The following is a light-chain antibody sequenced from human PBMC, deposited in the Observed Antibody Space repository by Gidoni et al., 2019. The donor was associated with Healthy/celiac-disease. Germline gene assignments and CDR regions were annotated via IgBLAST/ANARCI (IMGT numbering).Light chain of an antibody. Sequence: DIPMTQSPSSLSASVGDRVTITCRASQSISSYLIWYQQKPGKAPKLLIYAASSLQSGVPSRFSGSGSGTDFTLTISSLQPEDFATYYCQQSYSTPLYTFGQGTKLEIK. CDR1: QSISSY. CDR3: QQSYSTPLYT. CDR2: AAS. V-gene: IGKV1-39*01. J-gene: IGKJ2*01.